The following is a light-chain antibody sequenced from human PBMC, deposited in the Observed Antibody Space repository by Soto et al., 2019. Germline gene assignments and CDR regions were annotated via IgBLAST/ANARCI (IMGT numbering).Light chain of an antibody. CDR1: SSDVGGYNY. CDR2: DVS. Sequence: QSALTQPASVSGSPGQSITISCTGTSSDVGGYNYVSWYQQHPGKAPKLMIYDVSNRPLGVANRFSGSKSSNTASLTISGLHAEDEADYYCSSYTSSSTLGVVFGGGTKLTVL. V-gene: IGLV2-14*01. J-gene: IGLJ2*01. CDR3: SSYTSSSTLGVV.